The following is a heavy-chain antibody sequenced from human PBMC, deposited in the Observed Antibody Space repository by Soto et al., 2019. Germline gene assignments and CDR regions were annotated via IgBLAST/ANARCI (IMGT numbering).Heavy chain of an antibody. Sequence: ASVKVSCKASGYTFISYGITWVRQAPGQGLEWMGWNSAYNGNASYAQHFQGRVSMTTDTSTSTAYMELRSLRSDDTAVYYCARDRSNYFDYWGQGTLVTVSS. J-gene: IGHJ4*02. V-gene: IGHV1-18*01. CDR1: GYTFISYG. CDR2: NSAYNGNA. CDR3: ARDRSNYFDY.